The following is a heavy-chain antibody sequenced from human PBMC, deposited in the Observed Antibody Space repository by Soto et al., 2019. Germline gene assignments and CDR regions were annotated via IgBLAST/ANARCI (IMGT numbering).Heavy chain of an antibody. V-gene: IGHV1-18*01. CDR3: XXDKRFITMVRGVTPFDP. CDR1: GYTFTSYG. Sequence: ASVKVSCKASGYTFTSYGISWVRQAPGQGLEWMGWISAYNGNTNYAQKLQGRVTMTTDTSTSTAYMELRSLRSDXTAVYYXXXDKRFITMVRGVTPFDPWGQGTLVTVSS. D-gene: IGHD3-10*01. CDR2: ISAYNGNT. J-gene: IGHJ5*02.